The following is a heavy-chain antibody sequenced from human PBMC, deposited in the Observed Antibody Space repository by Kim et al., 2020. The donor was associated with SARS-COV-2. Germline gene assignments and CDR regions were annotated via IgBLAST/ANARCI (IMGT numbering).Heavy chain of an antibody. CDR3: ARTSGWWFDY. J-gene: IGHJ4*02. CDR2: T. Sequence: THSTPSLTARVPISVDTSKHPFPLKLSSVTAADTAVYYCARTSGWWFDYWGQGTLVTVSS. V-gene: IGHV4-39*06. D-gene: IGHD6-19*01.